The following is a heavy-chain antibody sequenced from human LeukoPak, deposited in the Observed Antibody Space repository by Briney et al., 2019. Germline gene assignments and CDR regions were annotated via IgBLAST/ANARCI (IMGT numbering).Heavy chain of an antibody. D-gene: IGHD5/OR15-5a*01. CDR1: GVSISSYY. J-gene: IGHJ3*02. CDR3: ARSSVYDAPDAFDI. Sequence: SETLSLTCTVSGVSISSYYWSWIRQPPGKGLEWIGYIYYSGNTNYNPSLKSRVTLSVDTSKNQFSLKLSSVTAADTAVYYCARSSVYDAPDAFDIWGQGTMVTVSS. CDR2: IYYSGNT. V-gene: IGHV4-59*01.